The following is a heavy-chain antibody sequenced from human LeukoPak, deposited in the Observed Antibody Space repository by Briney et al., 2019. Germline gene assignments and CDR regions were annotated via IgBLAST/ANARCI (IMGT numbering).Heavy chain of an antibody. CDR1: GYTFTSYY. D-gene: IGHD4-17*01. Sequence: ASVKVSCKASGYTFTSYYMHWVRQAPGQGLEWMGIINPSGGSTSYAQKFQGRVTMTRDTSTSTVYMELSSLRSEDTAVYYCARVTVSNDAIDIWGQGTVVTASS. J-gene: IGHJ3*02. CDR3: ARVTVSNDAIDI. V-gene: IGHV1-46*01. CDR2: INPSGGST.